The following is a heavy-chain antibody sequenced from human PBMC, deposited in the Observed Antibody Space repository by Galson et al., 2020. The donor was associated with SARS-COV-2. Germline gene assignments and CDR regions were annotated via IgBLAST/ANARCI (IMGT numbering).Heavy chain of an antibody. CDR1: GYSISSGSN. D-gene: IGHD4-17*01. Sequence: SETLSLTCTVSGYSISSGSNWGWSRQPPGKGLEWIGSIYHSGSTYYNPSLKSRVTISLDTSTNQFSLRLTSVTAADTAVYYCARALTTVTKFLDSWGQGTLVTVSS. J-gene: IGHJ4*02. V-gene: IGHV4-38-2*02. CDR3: ARALTTVTKFLDS. CDR2: IYHSGST.